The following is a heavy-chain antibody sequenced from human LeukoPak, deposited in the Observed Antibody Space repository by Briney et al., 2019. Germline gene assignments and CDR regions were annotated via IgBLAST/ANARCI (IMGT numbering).Heavy chain of an antibody. Sequence: SETLSLTCTVSGGSFSSSSYYWGWIRQPPGKGLEWIGSIYYSGSTYYNPSLKSRVTISVDTSKNQFSLKLSSVTAADTAVYYCARHGADFWSGTDWFDPWGQGTLVTVSS. V-gene: IGHV4-39*01. J-gene: IGHJ5*02. D-gene: IGHD3-3*01. CDR3: ARHGADFWSGTDWFDP. CDR2: IYYSGST. CDR1: GGSFSSSSYY.